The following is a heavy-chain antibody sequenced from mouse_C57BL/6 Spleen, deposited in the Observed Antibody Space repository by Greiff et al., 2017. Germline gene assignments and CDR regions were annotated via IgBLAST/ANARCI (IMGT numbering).Heavy chain of an antibody. CDR2: INPSSGYT. V-gene: IGHV1-7*01. CDR1: GYTFTSYW. D-gene: IGHD2-4*01. J-gene: IGHJ2*01. CDR3: ERGYYCDYGEGELDF. Sequence: VQLQQSGAELAKPGASVKLSCKASGYTFTSYWMHWVKQRPGQGLEWIGYINPSSGYTKYNQKFKDKATLTADKSSSTAYMQLSSLTSEDSAVXYGERGYYCDYGEGELDFWGQGTTLTVSS.